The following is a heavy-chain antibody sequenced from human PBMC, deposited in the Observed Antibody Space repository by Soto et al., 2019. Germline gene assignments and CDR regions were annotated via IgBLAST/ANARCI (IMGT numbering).Heavy chain of an antibody. CDR2: IYHSGST. CDR1: SGSISSSNW. D-gene: IGHD3-10*01. Sequence: SETLSLTCAVSSGSISSSNWWSWVRQTPGKGLEWIGEIYHSGSTNYNPSLKSRVTISVDKSKNQFSLKLSSVTAADTAVYYCARSYYYGSGPYYMDVWGKGTTVTVSS. J-gene: IGHJ6*03. CDR3: ARSYYYGSGPYYMDV. V-gene: IGHV4-4*02.